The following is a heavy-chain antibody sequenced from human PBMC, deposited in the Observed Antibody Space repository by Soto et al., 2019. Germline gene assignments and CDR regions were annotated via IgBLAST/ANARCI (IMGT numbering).Heavy chain of an antibody. V-gene: IGHV3-23*01. CDR1: GFTFNAYS. CDR3: ARPDGATYNFRY. D-gene: IGHD1-1*01. Sequence: DVQLLESGGSLVQPGGSLRLSCAASGFTFNAYSLSWVSQAPGKGLEWVSAISTTGGSTYYADSVKGRFTISRDNSQNTVYLQMNSLRAEDTAVYYCARPDGATYNFRYWGQGTLVTVSS. CDR2: ISTTGGST. J-gene: IGHJ4*02.